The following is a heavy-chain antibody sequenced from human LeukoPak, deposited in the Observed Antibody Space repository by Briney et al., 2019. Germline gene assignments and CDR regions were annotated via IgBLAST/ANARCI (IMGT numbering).Heavy chain of an antibody. Sequence: GGSLRLSCAASGFTFSSYAMSWVRQAPGKGLECVSTISADGGSTYYPDSVKGRFTISRDNSKNTLYLQMNSLSAEDTAIYYCAKSPSLQAFDIWGQGTLVTVSS. CDR1: GFTFSSYA. V-gene: IGHV3-23*01. CDR2: ISADGGST. J-gene: IGHJ3*02. CDR3: AKSPSLQAFDI.